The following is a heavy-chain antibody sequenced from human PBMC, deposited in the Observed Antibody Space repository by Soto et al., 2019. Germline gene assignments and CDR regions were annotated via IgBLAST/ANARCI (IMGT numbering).Heavy chain of an antibody. J-gene: IGHJ4*02. Sequence: QVQVVQSGAAVKKPGASVKVSCKASGYTFTSYDIHWVRQATGPGLEWMGWMNPYSGNIGYAQKFQGRVTMTRNTSISTAYMELSSLRSEDTAIYYCARVFTVRRGSGSDYWGQGTLVTVSS. D-gene: IGHD1-26*01. V-gene: IGHV1-8*01. CDR1: GYTFTSYD. CDR3: ARVFTVRRGSGSDY. CDR2: MNPYSGNI.